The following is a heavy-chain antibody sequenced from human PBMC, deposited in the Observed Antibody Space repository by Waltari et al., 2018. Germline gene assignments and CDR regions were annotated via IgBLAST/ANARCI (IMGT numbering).Heavy chain of an antibody. V-gene: IGHV3-30-3*01. Sequence: QVQLVESGGGVVQPGRSLRLSCAASGCTFSSYAMHCVRPAPGKGLEWVAVISYDGSNKYYADSVKGRFTISRDNSKNTLYLQMNSLRAEDTAVYYCARSARENIRFQYYFDYWGQGTLVTVSS. CDR3: ARSARENIRFQYYFDY. CDR1: GCTFSSYA. CDR2: ISYDGSNK. D-gene: IGHD3-3*01. J-gene: IGHJ4*02.